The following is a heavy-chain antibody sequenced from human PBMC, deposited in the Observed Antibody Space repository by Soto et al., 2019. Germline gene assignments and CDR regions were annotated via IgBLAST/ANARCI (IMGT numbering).Heavy chain of an antibody. CDR1: GFTFSPYW. V-gene: IGHV3-74*01. D-gene: IGHD4-4*01. CDR2: INPDGSST. J-gene: IGHJ6*02. Sequence: GGSLRPSCAASGFTFSPYWMHWVRQAPGKGLVWVSRINPDGSSTNYADSVKGRFTISRDNAKNTLYLQMNSLRAEDTAVYYCGRGGSNSPNGMDVWGQGTTVTVSS. CDR3: GRGGSNSPNGMDV.